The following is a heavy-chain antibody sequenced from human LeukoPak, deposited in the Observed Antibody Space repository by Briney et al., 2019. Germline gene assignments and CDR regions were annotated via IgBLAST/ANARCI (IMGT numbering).Heavy chain of an antibody. V-gene: IGHV4-34*01. CDR1: GGTFSGYY. D-gene: IGHD2-2*01. Sequence: PSENLSLTCAVSGGTFSGYYWSWIRQPPGKGLEWIGEINHSGGTKFNPTLKRRGAISVDTSKNQFSLKLSYVTAADTAVYYCARGRYQLPSPLFDYWGQRTLVTVSS. CDR3: ARGRYQLPSPLFDY. J-gene: IGHJ4*02. CDR2: INHSGGT.